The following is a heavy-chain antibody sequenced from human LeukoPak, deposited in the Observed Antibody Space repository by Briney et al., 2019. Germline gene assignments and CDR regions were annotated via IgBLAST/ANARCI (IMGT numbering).Heavy chain of an antibody. D-gene: IGHD2-15*01. CDR1: GGSISSSSYY. CDR2: IYYSGST. J-gene: IGHJ4*02. Sequence: SETLSLTRTVSGGSISSSSYYWGWIRQPPGKGLEWIGSIYYSGSTYYNPSLKSRVTISVDTSKNQFSLKLSSVTAADTAVYYCARARCSGGSCYYFDYWGQGTLVTVSS. V-gene: IGHV4-39*07. CDR3: ARARCSGGSCYYFDY.